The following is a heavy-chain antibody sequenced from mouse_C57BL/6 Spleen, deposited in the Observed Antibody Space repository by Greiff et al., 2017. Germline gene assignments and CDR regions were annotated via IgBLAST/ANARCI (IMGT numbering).Heavy chain of an antibody. CDR1: GYAFSSSW. V-gene: IGHV1-82*01. CDR3: ARGDDGSSWFAY. CDR2: IYPGDGDT. D-gene: IGHD2-3*01. Sequence: QVQLQQSGPELVKPGASVKISCKASGYAFSSSWMNWVKQRPGKGLEWLGRIYPGDGDTNYNGKFKGKATLTADKSSSTAYMQLSSLTSEDSAVYFCARGDDGSSWFAYWGQGTLVTVSA. J-gene: IGHJ3*01.